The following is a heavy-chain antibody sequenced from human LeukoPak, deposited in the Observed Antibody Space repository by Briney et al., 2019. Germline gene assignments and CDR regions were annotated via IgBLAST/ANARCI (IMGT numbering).Heavy chain of an antibody. Sequence: PGGSLRLSCAASGFTVSSNYMSWVRQAPGKGLEWVSVSYSGGSTYYADSVKGRFTISRDNSKNTLYLQMTSLRAEDTAVYHWARDLAAAGSRRWFDPWGQGTLVTVSS. D-gene: IGHD6-13*01. CDR3: ARDLAAAGSRRWFDP. J-gene: IGHJ5*02. CDR1: GFTVSSNY. V-gene: IGHV3-66*01. CDR2: SYSGGST.